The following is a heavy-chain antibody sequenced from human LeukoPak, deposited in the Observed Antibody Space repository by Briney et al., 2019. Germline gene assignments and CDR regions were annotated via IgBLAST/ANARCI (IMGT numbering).Heavy chain of an antibody. V-gene: IGHV3-30*18. CDR2: ISHDGSNK. Sequence: GGSLRLSCAASGFTFSSYAMHWVRQAPGKGLEWVAVISHDGSNKYYADSVKGRFTISRDNSKNTLYLQMNSLRAEDTAVYYCAKSRYYYDSSGYWDYWGQGTLVAVSS. J-gene: IGHJ4*02. CDR1: GFTFSSYA. CDR3: AKSRYYYDSSGYWDY. D-gene: IGHD3-22*01.